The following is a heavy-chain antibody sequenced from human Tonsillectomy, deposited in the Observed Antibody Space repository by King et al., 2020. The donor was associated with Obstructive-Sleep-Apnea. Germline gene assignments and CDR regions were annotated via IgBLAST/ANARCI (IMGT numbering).Heavy chain of an antibody. V-gene: IGHV4-38-2*02. D-gene: IGHD3-22*01. Sequence: VPLQESGPGLVKPSETLSLTCGVSGYSISRGYYWGWIRQPPGQGLEWLGDISHSGTTYYNPSLKSRVTISVDKSRNQFSLRLNSVTAADTAVYYCVRDLVHFDRSAPKGWFDPWGQGILVTVSS. CDR2: ISHSGTT. CDR1: GYSISRGYY. J-gene: IGHJ5*02. CDR3: VRDLVHFDRSAPKGWFDP.